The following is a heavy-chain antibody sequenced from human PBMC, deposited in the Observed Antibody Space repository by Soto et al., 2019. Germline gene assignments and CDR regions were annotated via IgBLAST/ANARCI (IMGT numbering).Heavy chain of an antibody. CDR3: ARDQGDGAVAGTRLDY. Sequence: GGSLRLSCAASGFTFSSYAMHWVRQAPGKGLEWVAVISYDGSNKYYADSVKGRFTISRDNSKNTLYLQMNSLRAEDTAVYYCARDQGDGAVAGTRLDYWGQGTLVTVSS. CDR1: GFTFSSYA. CDR2: ISYDGSNK. V-gene: IGHV3-30*04. D-gene: IGHD6-19*01. J-gene: IGHJ4*02.